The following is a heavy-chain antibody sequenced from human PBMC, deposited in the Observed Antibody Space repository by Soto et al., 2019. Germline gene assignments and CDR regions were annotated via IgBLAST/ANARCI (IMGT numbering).Heavy chain of an antibody. J-gene: IGHJ4*02. CDR3: ASAGGSYPTGVYYFDY. Sequence: EVQLVESGGGLVKPGGSLRLSCAASGFTFSSYSMNWVRQAPGKGLEWVSSISSSSSYIYYADSVKGRFTISRDNAKNSLYLQMNSLRAEDTAVYYCASAGGSYPTGVYYFDYWGQGTLVTVSS. CDR1: GFTFSSYS. D-gene: IGHD1-26*01. CDR2: ISSSSSYI. V-gene: IGHV3-21*01.